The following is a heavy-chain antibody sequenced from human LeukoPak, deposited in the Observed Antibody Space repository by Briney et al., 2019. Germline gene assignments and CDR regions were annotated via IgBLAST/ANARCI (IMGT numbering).Heavy chain of an antibody. CDR1: GGSISSYY. V-gene: IGHV4-59*01. CDR3: ARSYSGSALDY. CDR2: IYCSGST. Sequence: SETLSLTCTVSGGSISSYYWSWIRQPPGKGLEWIGYIYCSGSTNYNPSLKSRVTISVDTSKNQFSLKLSSVTAADTAVYYCARSYSGSALDYWGQGTLVTVSS. J-gene: IGHJ4*02. D-gene: IGHD1-26*01.